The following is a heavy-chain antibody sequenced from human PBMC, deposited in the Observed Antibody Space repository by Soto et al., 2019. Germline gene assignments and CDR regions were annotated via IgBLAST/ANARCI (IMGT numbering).Heavy chain of an antibody. CDR2: ISGSGGST. V-gene: IGHV3-23*01. CDR1: GFTFSSYA. CDR3: AKTSPRGWQLVDYYGMDV. J-gene: IGHJ6*02. D-gene: IGHD6-6*01. Sequence: PGGTLRLYCTASGFTFSSYAMSWVRQAPGKGLEWVSAISGSGGSTYYADSVKGRFTISRDNSKNTLYLQMNSLRAEDTAVYYCAKTSPRGWQLVDYYGMDVWGQGTTVTVSS.